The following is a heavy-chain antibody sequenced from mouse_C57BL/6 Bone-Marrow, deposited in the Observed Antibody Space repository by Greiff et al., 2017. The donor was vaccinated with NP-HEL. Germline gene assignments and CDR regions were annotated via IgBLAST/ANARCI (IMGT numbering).Heavy chain of an antibody. CDR1: GYTFTSYW. CDR3: ERRGFTTVVATHWYFDV. D-gene: IGHD1-1*01. V-gene: IGHV1-64*01. Sequence: QLQPPVALLVQPGASVQLSCKSSGYTFTSYWMHWVKQRPVQGLEWIGMIHPNSGSTNYNEKFKSKATLTVDKSSSTAYMQLSSLTSEDSAVYYCERRGFTTVVATHWYFDVWGTGTTVTVSS. J-gene: IGHJ1*03. CDR2: IHPNSGST.